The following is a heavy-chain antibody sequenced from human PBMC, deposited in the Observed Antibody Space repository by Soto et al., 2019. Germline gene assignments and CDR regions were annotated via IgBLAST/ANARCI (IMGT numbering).Heavy chain of an antibody. CDR3: ARDQGTAADHYGMDV. D-gene: IGHD6-13*01. J-gene: IGHJ6*02. CDR1: GGTFSSYA. CDR2: IIPIFGTA. V-gene: IGHV1-69*06. Sequence: SVKVSCKASGGTFSSYAISWVRQAPGQGVEWMGGIIPIFGTANYAQKFQGRVTSTADKSTSTAYRELSSLRSEDTAVYYCARDQGTAADHYGMDVSGPGTTVTVSS.